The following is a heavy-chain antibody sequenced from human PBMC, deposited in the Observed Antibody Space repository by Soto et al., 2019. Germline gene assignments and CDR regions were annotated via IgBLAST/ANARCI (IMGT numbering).Heavy chain of an antibody. J-gene: IGHJ6*02. CDR1: GYSFTSYW. Sequence: PGESLKISCKGSGYSFTSYWISWVRQMSGKGLEWMGRIDPSDSYTNYSPSFQGHVTISADKSINTACLQWSSLKASDTAMYYCARGPANYYYNGMDVWGQGTTVTVSS. CDR3: ARGPANYYYNGMDV. CDR2: IDPSDSYT. V-gene: IGHV5-10-1*01.